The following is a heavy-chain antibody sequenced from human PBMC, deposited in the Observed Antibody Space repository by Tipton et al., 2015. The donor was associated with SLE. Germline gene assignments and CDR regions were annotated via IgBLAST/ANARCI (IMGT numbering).Heavy chain of an antibody. V-gene: IGHV4-59*12. CDR2: IYYSGST. D-gene: IGHD3-22*01. CDR3: ARDSSRYYDSSGFDY. Sequence: TLSLTCTVSGGSISSYYWSWIRQPPGKGLEWIGYIYYSGSTNYNPSLKSRVTISVDTSKNQFSLKLRSVTAADTAVYYCARDSSRYYDSSGFDYWGQGTLVTVSS. CDR1: GGSISSYY. J-gene: IGHJ4*02.